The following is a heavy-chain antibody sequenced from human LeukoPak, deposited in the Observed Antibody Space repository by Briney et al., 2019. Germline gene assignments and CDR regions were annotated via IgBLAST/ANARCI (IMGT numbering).Heavy chain of an antibody. Sequence: ASVKVSCKASGYTFTSYVINGVRQATGQGLEGMGWMNPKSGNTGYAQKSQGRVTMTSNTSLETAYMELSSLRSEDTDVYYCARGDRELDGPYYYYFYMDVWGKGTTVTVSS. CDR2: MNPKSGNT. CDR1: GYTFTSYV. J-gene: IGHJ6*03. D-gene: IGHD1-7*01. CDR3: ARGDRELDGPYYYYFYMDV. V-gene: IGHV1-8*01.